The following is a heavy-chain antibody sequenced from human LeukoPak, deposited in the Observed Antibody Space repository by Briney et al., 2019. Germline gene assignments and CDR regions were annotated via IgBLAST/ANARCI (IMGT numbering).Heavy chain of an antibody. CDR2: IYYSGST. J-gene: IGHJ4*02. CDR1: GGSISSSSYY. V-gene: IGHV4-39*01. Sequence: SETLSLTCTVSGGSISSSSYYWGWIRQPPGKGLELIGSIYYSGSTYYNPSLKSRVTISVDTSKNQFSLKLSSVTAADTAVYYCARHARSGSYYRYWGQGTLVTVSS. CDR3: ARHARSGSYYRY. D-gene: IGHD1-26*01.